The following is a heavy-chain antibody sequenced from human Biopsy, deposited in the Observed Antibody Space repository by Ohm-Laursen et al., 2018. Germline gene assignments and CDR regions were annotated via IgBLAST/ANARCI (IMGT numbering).Heavy chain of an antibody. J-gene: IGHJ6*02. CDR3: ARDFRAGSGFLRSNNHYCGMDV. V-gene: IGHV4-34*01. CDR2: VHHDGRA. CDR1: GGTYSGYY. D-gene: IGHD5-24*01. Sequence: SQTPSLTCAVYGGTYSGYYWSWIRQPPGKGLEWIGEVHHDGRANYNPSLKSRVTMSVDTSQNQFPLNLNSVTAADTAVYYCARDFRAGSGFLRSNNHYCGMDVWGPGTRVTVSS.